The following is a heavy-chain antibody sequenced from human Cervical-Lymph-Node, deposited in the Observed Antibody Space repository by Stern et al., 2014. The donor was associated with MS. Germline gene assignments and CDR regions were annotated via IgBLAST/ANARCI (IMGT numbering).Heavy chain of an antibody. Sequence: QVQLGQSGAEVKKPGASVKDSCKASGYTFSNFDINWVRQATGQGLEWMGRIDPNSDTTRYAQKFQGRVTMTRDTSISTAYMELSSLRSDDTAVYYCARGREVYMVTSAFDSWGQGTLVTVSS. CDR3: ARGREVYMVTSAFDS. CDR1: GYTFSNFD. V-gene: IGHV1-8*01. CDR2: IDPNSDTT. D-gene: IGHD2-21*02. J-gene: IGHJ4*02.